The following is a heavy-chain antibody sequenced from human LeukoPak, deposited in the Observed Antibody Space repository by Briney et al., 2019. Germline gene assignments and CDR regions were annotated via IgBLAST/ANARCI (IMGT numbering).Heavy chain of an antibody. CDR3: AKDGSSSPRELFMDV. D-gene: IGHD6-13*01. V-gene: IGHV3-23*01. J-gene: IGHJ6*03. Sequence: GGSLRLSCAASGFTFSSYAMSWVRQAPGKGLEWVSAISGGGGSTYYADSVKGRFTISRDNSKNTLYLQMNSLRAEDTAVYYCAKDGSSSPRELFMDVWGKGTTVTVSS. CDR1: GFTFSSYA. CDR2: ISGGGGST.